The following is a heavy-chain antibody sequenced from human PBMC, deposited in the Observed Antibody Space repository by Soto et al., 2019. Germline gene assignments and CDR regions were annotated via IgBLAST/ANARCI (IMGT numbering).Heavy chain of an antibody. V-gene: IGHV1-8*01. J-gene: IGHJ6*03. CDR1: GYTFTSYD. CDR3: ARGIKPLSYYDFWSGYYSVYYYYMDV. Sequence: ASVKVSCKASGYTFTSYDINWVRQATGQGLEWMGWMNPNSGNTGYAQKFQGRVTMTRNTSISTAYMELSSLRSEDTAVYYCARGIKPLSYYDFWSGYYSVYYYYMDVWGKGTTVTVSS. CDR2: MNPNSGNT. D-gene: IGHD3-3*01.